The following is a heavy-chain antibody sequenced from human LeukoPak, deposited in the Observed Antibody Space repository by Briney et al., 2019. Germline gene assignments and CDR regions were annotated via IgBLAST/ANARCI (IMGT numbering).Heavy chain of an antibody. CDR2: ISWNSGSI. J-gene: IGHJ4*02. CDR3: ARSRGYSGYDPIDY. CDR1: GFTFDDYA. V-gene: IGHV3-9*01. D-gene: IGHD5-12*01. Sequence: GGSLRLSCAASGFTFDDYAMHWVRQAPGKGLEWVSGISWNSGSIGYADSVKGRFTISRDNAKNSLYLQMNSLRAEDTAVYYCARSRGYSGYDPIDYWGQGTLVAVSS.